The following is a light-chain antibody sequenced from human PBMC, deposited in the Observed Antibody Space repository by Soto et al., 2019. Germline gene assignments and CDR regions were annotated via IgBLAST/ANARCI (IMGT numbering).Light chain of an antibody. V-gene: IGLV2-14*01. CDR1: SSDVGGYNY. Sequence: QSALTQPASVSGSPGQSITISCTGTSSDVGGYNYVSWYQQHPGKAPKLMIYDVSNRPSGVSNRFSGSKSGNTASLTISGLQADDEADYYCSSYTSSSTVFFGGGTKLTGL. CDR2: DVS. CDR3: SSYTSSSTVF. J-gene: IGLJ2*01.